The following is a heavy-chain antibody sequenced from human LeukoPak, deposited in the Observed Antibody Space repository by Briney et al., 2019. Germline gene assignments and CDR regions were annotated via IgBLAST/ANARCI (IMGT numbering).Heavy chain of an antibody. D-gene: IGHD3-16*01. CDR1: GYNFTIYW. CDR3: AIFDFLFGEIDNWFDP. J-gene: IGHJ5*02. V-gene: IGHV5-51*01. CDR2: TYPGDSDT. Sequence: GESLKISCTGSGYNFTIYWIGWVRQMPGKGLEWMGITYPGDSDTRYSPSFQGQVTISADKSISTAYLQWSSLKASDTAMYYCAIFDFLFGEIDNWFDPWGQGTQVTVSS.